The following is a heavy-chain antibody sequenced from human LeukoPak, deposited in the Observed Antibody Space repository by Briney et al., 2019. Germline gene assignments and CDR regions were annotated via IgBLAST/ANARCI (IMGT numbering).Heavy chain of an antibody. D-gene: IGHD1-14*01. CDR1: GLTFSTSG. J-gene: IGHJ4*02. CDR3: ATETNGRHYDY. CDR2: IRPTGSDR. Sequence: GGSLRLSCTASGLTFSTSGFNWVRQAPGKGLGWVASIRPTGSDRYHADSIKGRFTISRDNANNFLYLQMNSLRAEDTAVYYCATETNGRHYDYWGQGTLLTVSS. V-gene: IGHV3-21*06.